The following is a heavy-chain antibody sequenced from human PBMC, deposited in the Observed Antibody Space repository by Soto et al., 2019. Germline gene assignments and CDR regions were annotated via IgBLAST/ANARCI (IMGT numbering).Heavy chain of an antibody. CDR2: ISGSGGST. CDR1: GFTFSSYA. J-gene: IGHJ6*02. CDR3: AKAGYCSSTSCYDYYYYGMDV. V-gene: IGHV3-23*01. D-gene: IGHD2-2*01. Sequence: GSLRLSCAASGFTFSSYAMSWVRQAPGKGLEWVSAISGSGGSTYYADSVKGRFTISRDNSKNTLYLQMNSLRAEDTAVYYCAKAGYCSSTSCYDYYYYGMDVWGQGTTVTAP.